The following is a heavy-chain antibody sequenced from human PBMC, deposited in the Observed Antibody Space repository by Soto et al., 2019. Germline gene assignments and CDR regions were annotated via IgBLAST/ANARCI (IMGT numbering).Heavy chain of an antibody. J-gene: IGHJ4*02. D-gene: IGHD5-18*01. Sequence: GGSLRLSGAASGFTFSSYGIHWVRQAPGKGLEWVAVIWYDGSNKYYADSVKGRFTISRDNSKNTLYLQMNSLRAEDTAVYYCARDDGYSYGQRCDYWGPGPLVTVSS. CDR1: GFTFSSYG. CDR2: IWYDGSNK. V-gene: IGHV3-33*01. CDR3: ARDDGYSYGQRCDY.